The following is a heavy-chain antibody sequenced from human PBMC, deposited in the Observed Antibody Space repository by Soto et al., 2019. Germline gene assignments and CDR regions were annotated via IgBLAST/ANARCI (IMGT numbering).Heavy chain of an antibody. Sequence: EVQLVESGGGLVKPGGSLRLSCAASGFTFSSYSMNWVRQAPGKGLEWVSSISSSSSYIYYADSEKGRFTISRDNAKNSLYLQMNSLRAEDTAVYYCARGPPPRIYYMDVWGKGTTVTVSS. V-gene: IGHV3-21*01. CDR3: ARGPPPRIYYMDV. CDR2: ISSSSSYI. J-gene: IGHJ6*03. CDR1: GFTFSSYS.